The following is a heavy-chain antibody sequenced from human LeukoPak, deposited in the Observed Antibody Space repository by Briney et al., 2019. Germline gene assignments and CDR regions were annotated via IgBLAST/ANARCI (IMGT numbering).Heavy chain of an antibody. V-gene: IGHV1-69*13. Sequence: SVKVSCKASGGTFISYAISWVRQAPGQGLEWMGGIIPIFGTANYAQKFQGRVTITADESTSTAYMELSSLRSEDTAVYYCARDLGMRTAMGRYGMDVWGKGTTVTVSS. CDR2: IIPIFGTA. D-gene: IGHD3-16*01. CDR3: ARDLGMRTAMGRYGMDV. J-gene: IGHJ6*04. CDR1: GGTFISYA.